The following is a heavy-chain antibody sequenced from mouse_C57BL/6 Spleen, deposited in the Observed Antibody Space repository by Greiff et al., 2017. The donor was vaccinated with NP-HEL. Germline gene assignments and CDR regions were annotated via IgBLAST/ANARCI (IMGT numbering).Heavy chain of an antibody. V-gene: IGHV1-82*01. J-gene: IGHJ3*01. CDR2: IYPGDGDT. CDR3: ARSYSSGFAY. D-gene: IGHD3-2*02. CDR1: GYAFSSSW. Sequence: QVQLKESGPELVKPGASVKISCKASGYAFSSSWMNWVKQRPGKGLEWIGRIYPGDGDTNYNGKFKGKATLTADKSSSTAYMQLSSLTSEDSAVYFWARSYSSGFAYWGQGTLVTVSA.